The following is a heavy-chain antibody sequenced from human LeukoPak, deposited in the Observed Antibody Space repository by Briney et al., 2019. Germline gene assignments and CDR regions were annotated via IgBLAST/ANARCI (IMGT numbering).Heavy chain of an antibody. CDR2: INHSGST. Sequence: KPSETLSLTCAVYGGSFSGYYWSWIRQPPGKGLEWIGEINHSGSTNYNPSLKSRVTISVDTSKNQFSLKLSSVTAADTAVYYCARVPQYLMVRGKRNDASDIWGQGTMVTVSS. V-gene: IGHV4-34*01. D-gene: IGHD3-10*01. CDR1: GGSFSGYY. CDR3: ARVPQYLMVRGKRNDASDI. J-gene: IGHJ3*02.